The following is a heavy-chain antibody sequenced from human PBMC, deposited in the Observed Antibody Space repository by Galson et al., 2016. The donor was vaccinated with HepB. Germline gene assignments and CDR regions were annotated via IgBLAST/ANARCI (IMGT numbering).Heavy chain of an antibody. CDR3: ARVESEYQLLSHNGMDV. D-gene: IGHD2-2*01. Sequence: SVKVSCKASGYTFTSYGISWVRQAPGQGLEWMGWISAYNGNTNYAQKLQGRVTMTTDTSTSTAYMELRSLRSDDTAVYYCARVESEYQLLSHNGMDVWGQGTTVTVSS. CDR2: ISAYNGNT. V-gene: IGHV1-18*01. J-gene: IGHJ6*02. CDR1: GYTFTSYG.